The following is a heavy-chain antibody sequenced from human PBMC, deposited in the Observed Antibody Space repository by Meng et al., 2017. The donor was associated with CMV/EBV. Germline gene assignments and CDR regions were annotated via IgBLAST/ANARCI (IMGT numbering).Heavy chain of an antibody. J-gene: IGHJ5*02. D-gene: IGHD2-2*02. Sequence: KVSCKGSGYSFTSYWIGWVRQMPGKGLEWMGLIYPGDSDTRYSPSFQGQVTISADNSISTAYLQWSSLKASDTAMYYCARHGGYCSSTSCYIGNWFDPWGQGTLVTVSS. CDR3: ARHGGYCSSTSCYIGNWFDP. CDR1: GYSFTSYW. CDR2: IYPGDSDT. V-gene: IGHV5-51*01.